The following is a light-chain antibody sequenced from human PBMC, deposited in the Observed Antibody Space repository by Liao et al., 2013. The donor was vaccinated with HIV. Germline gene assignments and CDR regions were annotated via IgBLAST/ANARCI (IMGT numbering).Light chain of an antibody. Sequence: SYELTQPPSVSVSPGQTASITCSGDKLGDKYAYWYQQKPGQSPVLVIYQDSKRPSGIPERFSGSKSGNTAALTISRVEAGDEADYHCQVWDDSTDHFFVFGSGTKLTVL. J-gene: IGLJ1*01. V-gene: IGLV3-1*01. CDR2: QDS. CDR3: QVWDDSTDHFFV. CDR1: KLGDKY.